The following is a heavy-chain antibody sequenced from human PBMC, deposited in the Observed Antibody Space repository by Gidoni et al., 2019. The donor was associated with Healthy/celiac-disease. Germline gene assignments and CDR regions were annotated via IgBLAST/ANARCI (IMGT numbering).Heavy chain of an antibody. CDR2: ISSSSSTI. CDR1: GFTFSSSS. D-gene: IGHD6-13*01. J-gene: IGHJ6*02. Sequence: EVQLVESGGGLVQPGGSLSLSCAASGFTFSSSSMNWVRQAPGKGLEWVSYISSSSSTIYYADSVKGRFTISRDNAKNSLYLQMNSLRDEDTAVYYCARDLGGGPKDGYSSSWYRYYYYGMDVWGQGTTVTVSS. V-gene: IGHV3-48*02. CDR3: ARDLGGGPKDGYSSSWYRYYYYGMDV.